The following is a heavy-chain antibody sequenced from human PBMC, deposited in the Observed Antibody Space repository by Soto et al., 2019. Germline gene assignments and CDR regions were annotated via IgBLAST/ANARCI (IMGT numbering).Heavy chain of an antibody. CDR2: ISGTRNII. D-gene: IGHD2-15*01. Sequence: EVQLVESGGGLVQPGRSLRLSCAASGFTFYDLAMHWVRQAPGKGLEWVSRISGTRNIIDYADSLKGRFIISRDNAKNSLYLQMTSLRPEDTAFYYCVKDMYEGSSGGSLDYWGQGTLVTVSS. V-gene: IGHV3-9*01. CDR3: VKDMYEGSSGGSLDY. CDR1: GFTFYDLA. J-gene: IGHJ4*02.